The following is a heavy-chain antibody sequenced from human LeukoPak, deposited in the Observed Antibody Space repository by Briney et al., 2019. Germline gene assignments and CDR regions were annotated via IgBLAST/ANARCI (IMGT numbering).Heavy chain of an antibody. J-gene: IGHJ6*03. CDR3: AKVGYCSSTRCYTNYYYMDV. V-gene: IGHV3-30*02. CDR1: GFTFSSYG. Sequence: GGSLRLSCAASGFTFSSYGMHWVRQAPGKGLEWVAFIRYDGSNKYYADSVKGRFTISRDNSKNTLYLQMNSLRAEDTAVYYCAKVGYCSSTRCYTNYYYMDVGGKGTAVTVS. D-gene: IGHD2-2*02. CDR2: IRYDGSNK.